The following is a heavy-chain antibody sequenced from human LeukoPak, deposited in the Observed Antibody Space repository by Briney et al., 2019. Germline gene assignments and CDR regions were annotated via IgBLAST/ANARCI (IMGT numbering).Heavy chain of an antibody. J-gene: IGHJ6*02. V-gene: IGHV1-18*01. CDR2: ISAYNGNT. CDR3: ARAEPMGPQSPYGMDV. Sequence: GASVKVSCKASGYTFTSYGISWVRQAPGQGLEWMGWISAYNGNTNYAQKLQGRVTMTTDTSTSTAYTELRSLRSDDTAVYYCARAEPMGPQSPYGMDVWGQGTTVTVSS. CDR1: GYTFTSYG. D-gene: IGHD1-14*01.